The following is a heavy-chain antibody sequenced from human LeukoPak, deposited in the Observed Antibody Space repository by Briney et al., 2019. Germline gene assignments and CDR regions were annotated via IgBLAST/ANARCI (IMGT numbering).Heavy chain of an antibody. J-gene: IGHJ4*02. CDR3: ARGSPDYSSFDY. CDR2: IYYSGST. CDR1: GGSISSYY. Sequence: SETLSLTCTVSGGSISSYYWSWIRQPPGKGLEWIGYIYYSGSTNYNPSLKSRVTMSVDTSKNQFSLKLSSVTAADTAVYYCARGSPDYSSFDYWGQGTLVTVSS. V-gene: IGHV4-59*12. D-gene: IGHD6-19*01.